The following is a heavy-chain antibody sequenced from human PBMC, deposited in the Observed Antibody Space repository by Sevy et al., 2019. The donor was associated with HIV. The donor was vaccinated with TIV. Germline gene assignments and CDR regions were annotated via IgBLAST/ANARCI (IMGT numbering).Heavy chain of an antibody. V-gene: IGHV3-23*01. D-gene: IGHD3-3*02. J-gene: IGHJ3*02. CDR1: GFTFSKYS. CDR3: ARDGRGISAFDI. CDR2: ISGSGENT. Sequence: GGSLRLSCAASGFTFSKYSMSWVRQPPGKGLEWVSAISGSGENTHYADSVKGRFTISRDNFKNTLYLQMNSLRAEDTALYYCARDGRGISAFDIWGQGTMVTVSS.